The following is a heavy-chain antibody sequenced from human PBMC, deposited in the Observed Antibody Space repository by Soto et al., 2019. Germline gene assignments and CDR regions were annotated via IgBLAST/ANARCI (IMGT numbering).Heavy chain of an antibody. D-gene: IGHD3-10*01. J-gene: IGHJ5*02. CDR3: ARAGVGELLNWFER. CDR2: IWYDGTNK. V-gene: IGHV3-33*01. Sequence: QVQLVESGGGVVQPGGSLRLSCAAYGFPFSGYGMHWVRQAPGKGLEWVAFIWYDGTNKYYVDSVKGRFTISRDNSKNTVYLQMNSVRAEDTAVYYCARAGVGELLNWFERWGQGTLVTVSS. CDR1: GFPFSGYG.